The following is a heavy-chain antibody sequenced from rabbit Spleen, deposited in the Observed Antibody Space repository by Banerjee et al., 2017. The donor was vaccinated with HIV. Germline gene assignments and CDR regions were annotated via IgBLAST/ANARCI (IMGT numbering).Heavy chain of an antibody. CDR1: GLATGPSK. CDR2: IDPLFGST. Sequence: QEQLVESGGGRARPGGSWKPPGKAPGLATGPSKMAWVARVPGKGLEWIGYIDPLFGSTYYASWVNGRFSISRENTQNTVSLQLNSLTAADTATYFCVRDKASTHGDYGPYYFDLWGPGTLVTVS. V-gene: IGHV1S47*01. J-gene: IGHJ4*01. D-gene: IGHD2-1*01. CDR3: VRDKASTHGDYGPYYFDL.